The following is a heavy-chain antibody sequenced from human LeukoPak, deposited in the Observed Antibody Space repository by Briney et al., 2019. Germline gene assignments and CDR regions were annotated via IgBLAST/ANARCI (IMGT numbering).Heavy chain of an antibody. Sequence: GGSLRLSCAASGFTFDDYVMHWLRKAPGKGLEWVSGISWNSGSIGYAGSVKGRFTISRDNAKNYLYLQMNSLRAEDTALYYCAKDSTSYVDTAMVHYWGQGTLVTVSS. D-gene: IGHD5-18*01. V-gene: IGHV3-9*01. J-gene: IGHJ4*02. CDR3: AKDSTSYVDTAMVHY. CDR2: ISWNSGSI. CDR1: GFTFDDYV.